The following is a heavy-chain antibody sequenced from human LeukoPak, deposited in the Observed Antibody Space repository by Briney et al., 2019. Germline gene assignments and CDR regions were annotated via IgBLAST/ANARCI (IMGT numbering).Heavy chain of an antibody. Sequence: GGSLRLSCAASGFTFSSYSMNWVRQAPGRGLEWVSYISSSSSTIYYADSVKGRFTISRDNAKNSLYLQMNSLRAEDTAVYYCARDTLDDYGEYETPSSDYWGQGTLVTVSS. D-gene: IGHD4-17*01. V-gene: IGHV3-48*01. CDR3: ARDTLDDYGEYETPSSDY. CDR1: GFTFSSYS. CDR2: ISSSSSTI. J-gene: IGHJ4*02.